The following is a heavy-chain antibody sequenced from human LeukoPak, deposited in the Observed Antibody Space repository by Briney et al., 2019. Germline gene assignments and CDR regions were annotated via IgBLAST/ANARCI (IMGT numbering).Heavy chain of an antibody. CDR1: GFTFDDYA. CDR3: AKDYCGGDCYSGWYFDL. CDR2: ISYNSDTI. D-gene: IGHD2-21*02. J-gene: IGHJ2*01. V-gene: IGHV3-9*01. Sequence: GGSLRLSCAASGFTFDDYAMHWVRQAPGKGLEWVSGISYNSDTIAYADSVKGRFTISRDNAKNSLYLQMNSLRAEDTALHYCAKDYCGGDCYSGWYFDLWGRGTLVTVSS.